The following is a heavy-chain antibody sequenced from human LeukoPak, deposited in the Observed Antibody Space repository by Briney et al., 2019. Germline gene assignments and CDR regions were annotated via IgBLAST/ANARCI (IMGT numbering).Heavy chain of an antibody. CDR3: ANRISGSSS. V-gene: IGHV3-23*01. J-gene: IGHJ5*02. D-gene: IGHD3-10*01. CDR1: GFTFSTYA. CDR2: ISSGGGNT. Sequence: PGGSLRLSCAASGFTFSTYAMSWIRRAPGKGLEWVSAISSGGGNTDYADSVKGRFTISRDNFKNTVFLQMNSLRAEDTGVYYCANRISGSSSWGQGTLVTVSS.